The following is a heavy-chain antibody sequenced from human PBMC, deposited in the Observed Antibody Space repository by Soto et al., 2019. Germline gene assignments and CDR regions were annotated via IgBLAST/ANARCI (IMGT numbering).Heavy chain of an antibody. CDR1: GYTLTELS. J-gene: IGHJ6*02. CDR3: ATDLWGSSGPPPTSRAYYYYGMDV. V-gene: IGHV1-24*01. D-gene: IGHD6-19*01. CDR2: FDPEDGET. Sequence: ASVKVSCKVSGYTLTELSMHWVRQAPGKGLEWIGGFDPEDGETIYAQKFQGRVTMTEDTSTDTAYMELSSLRSEDTAVYYCATDLWGSSGPPPTSRAYYYYGMDVWG.